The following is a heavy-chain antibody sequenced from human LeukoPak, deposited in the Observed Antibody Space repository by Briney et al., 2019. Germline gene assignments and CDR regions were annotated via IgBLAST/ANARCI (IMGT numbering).Heavy chain of an antibody. J-gene: IGHJ4*02. Sequence: GGSLRLSCAASGFTFSTFAMSGGRQAPGKGLEWVSTITRSGAAKYYADSVKGRFTISRDNSKNTLYLQMDSLSAEDTALYYCAKDHSSCAGRDCLLFDNWGQGTLVTVSS. CDR2: ITRSGAAK. CDR3: AKDHSSCAGRDCLLFDN. D-gene: IGHD2-21*02. V-gene: IGHV3-23*01. CDR1: GFTFSTFA.